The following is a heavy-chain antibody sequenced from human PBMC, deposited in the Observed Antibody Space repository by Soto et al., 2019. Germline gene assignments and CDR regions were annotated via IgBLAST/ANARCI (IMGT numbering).Heavy chain of an antibody. V-gene: IGHV1-58*01. Sequence: QMQLVQSGPEVKKPGTSVKVSCKASGFTFTNSAVQWVRQARGQRLEWIGWIVVGSGNTNYAQKFQGRVTITRDKSTSSPYIELSSLRSEDPAVYYCAAVLVEQQLFRCLYWYWMDFWGQGTTGNVSS. CDR1: GFTFTNSA. CDR2: IVVGSGNT. CDR3: AAVLVEQQLFRCLYWYWMDF. J-gene: IGHJ6*02. D-gene: IGHD6-13*01.